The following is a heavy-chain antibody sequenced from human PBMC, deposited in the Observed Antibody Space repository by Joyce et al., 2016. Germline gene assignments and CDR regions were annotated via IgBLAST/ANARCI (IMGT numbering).Heavy chain of an antibody. V-gene: IGHV1-69*01. CDR3: ARDANQVPAFDI. CDR1: GGTSRSYA. J-gene: IGHJ3*02. D-gene: IGHD4/OR15-4a*01. Sequence: QVQLVQSGAEVKKPGSSVKVSCKASGGTSRSYAISWVRQAPGQGLEWMGGIIPIFNKANYAQKFQDRVTFTADESTSTGYMEVSSLRFQDTAVYFCARDANQVPAFDIWGQGTLVTVSS. CDR2: IIPIFNKA.